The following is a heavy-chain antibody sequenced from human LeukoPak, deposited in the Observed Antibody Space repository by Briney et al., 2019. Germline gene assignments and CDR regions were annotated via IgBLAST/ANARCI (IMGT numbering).Heavy chain of an antibody. CDR2: INHSGST. CDR1: GGSFSGYY. J-gene: IGHJ4*02. V-gene: IGHV4-34*01. CDR3: ASRPYYDSSGYYEYYFDY. D-gene: IGHD3-22*01. Sequence: PSETLSLTCAVYGGSFSGYYWSWIRQPPGKGLEWIGEINHSGSTNYNPSLKSRVTISVDTSKNQFSLKLSSVTAADTAVYYCASRPYYDSSGYYEYYFDYWGQGTLVTVSS.